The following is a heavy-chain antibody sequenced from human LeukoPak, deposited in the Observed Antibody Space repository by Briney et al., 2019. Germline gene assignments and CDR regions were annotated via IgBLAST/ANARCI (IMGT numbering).Heavy chain of an antibody. CDR3: ARSVGATTYDFDY. D-gene: IGHD1-26*01. CDR1: GYTFTGYY. V-gene: IGHV1-2*02. CDR2: INPNSGGT. Sequence: ASVKVSCKASGYTFTGYYMHWVRQAPGQGLEWMGWINPNSGGTNYAQKFQGRVTMTRDTSISTAYMELSRLRSDDTAVYYCARSVGATTYDFDYWGQGTLVTVSS. J-gene: IGHJ4*02.